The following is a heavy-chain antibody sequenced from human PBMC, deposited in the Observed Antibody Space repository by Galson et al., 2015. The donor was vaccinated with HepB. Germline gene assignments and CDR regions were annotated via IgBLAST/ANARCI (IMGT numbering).Heavy chain of an antibody. CDR2: ISYDGSYK. CDR3: AKTGLSSSTNCYGSKSCYYYMDV. Sequence: SLRLSCAASGFTFSSYAIHWVRQAPGKGLEWVTLISYDGSYKYYADSVKGRFTISRDNSKNTLYLQMSSLRAEDTAVYYCAKTGLSSSTNCYGSKSCYYYMDVWGKGTTVTVSS. D-gene: IGHD2-2*01. J-gene: IGHJ6*03. CDR1: GFTFSSYA. V-gene: IGHV3-30*18.